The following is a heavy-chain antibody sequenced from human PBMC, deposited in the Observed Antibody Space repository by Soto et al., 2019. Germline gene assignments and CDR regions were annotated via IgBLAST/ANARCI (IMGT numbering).Heavy chain of an antibody. CDR1: GGSISSGDHY. J-gene: IGHJ2*01. CDR3: ARDSYPRYFDL. V-gene: IGHV4-30-4*01. CDR2: IDYSGST. Sequence: QVQLQESGPGLVKPSQTLSLTCTVSGGSISSGDHYWNWIRQPPGKGLEWIGYIDYSGSTYYNPSLKSRVTISVKMSQNQFSLKLSSVTAADTAVYYCARDSYPRYFDLWGRGTLVTVSS.